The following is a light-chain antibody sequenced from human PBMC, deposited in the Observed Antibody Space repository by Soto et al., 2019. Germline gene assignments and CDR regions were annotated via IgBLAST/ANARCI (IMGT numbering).Light chain of an antibody. Sequence: EIVFTHSPGTLSLSPGERAHLSCRASQSVSSYLAWYQQKPGQAPRLLIHGASTRATGFPARFSGSGSGTDFTLTISSLQSEDFAVYYCQQYNNWPWTFGQGTKVDIK. CDR2: GAS. V-gene: IGKV3-15*01. CDR3: QQYNNWPWT. CDR1: QSVSSY. J-gene: IGKJ1*01.